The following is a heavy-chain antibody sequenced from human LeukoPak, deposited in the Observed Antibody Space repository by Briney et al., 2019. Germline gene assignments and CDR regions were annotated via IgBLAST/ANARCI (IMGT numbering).Heavy chain of an antibody. J-gene: IGHJ4*02. Sequence: PGGSLRLSCAASGFTFSSYSMNWVRQAPGKWLEWVSYISSSSSTIYYADSVKGRFTISRDNAKNSLYLQMNSLRAEDTAVYYCARDGHYYYDSSGTPTHFDYWGQGTPVTVSS. CDR1: GFTFSSYS. D-gene: IGHD3-22*01. CDR2: ISSSSSTI. V-gene: IGHV3-48*01. CDR3: ARDGHYYYDSSGTPTHFDY.